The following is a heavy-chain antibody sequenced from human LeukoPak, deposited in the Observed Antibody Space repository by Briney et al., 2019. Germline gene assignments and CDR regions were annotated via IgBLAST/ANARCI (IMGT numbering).Heavy chain of an antibody. CDR2: LSQTGSDI. V-gene: IGHV3-11*01. CDR1: RFTLSNHY. J-gene: IGHJ4*02. CDR3: TRGHWGLDY. D-gene: IGHD7-27*01. Sequence: GGSLRLSCTASRFTLSNHYMTWIRQAPGKGLEYLSYLSQTGSDIFYADSVKGRFSVSRDNAKNSLYLQMNSLRADDTAVYYCTRGHWGLDYWGQGTLVTVSS.